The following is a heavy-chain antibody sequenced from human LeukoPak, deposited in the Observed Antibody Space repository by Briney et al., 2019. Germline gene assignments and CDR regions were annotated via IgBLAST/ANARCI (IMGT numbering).Heavy chain of an antibody. CDR2: IYYSGST. CDR3: ANRSSIWSGYQDTLYYFDS. Sequence: SETLSLTCTVSGGSISSYYWSWIRQPPGKRLEWIGHIYYSGSTNYNPSLKSRVTISVDTSKSQFSLKLSSVTAADTAVYYCANRSSIWSGYQDTLYYFDSWGQGTLVTVSS. V-gene: IGHV4-59*01. D-gene: IGHD3-3*01. J-gene: IGHJ4*02. CDR1: GGSISSYY.